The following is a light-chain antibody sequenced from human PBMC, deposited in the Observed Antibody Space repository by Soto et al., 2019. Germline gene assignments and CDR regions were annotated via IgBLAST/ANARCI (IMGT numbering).Light chain of an antibody. CDR1: SGHSSYA. V-gene: IGLV4-69*01. CDR2: LNSDGSH. J-gene: IGLJ2*01. CDR3: QTWGTGVV. Sequence: QPVLTQSPSASASLGASVKLTCTLSSGHSSYAIAWHQQQPEKGPRYLMKLNSDGSHSKGYGIPDRFSGSSSGAERYLTTSSLPSEDEADYYCQTWGTGVVFGGGTKLTVL.